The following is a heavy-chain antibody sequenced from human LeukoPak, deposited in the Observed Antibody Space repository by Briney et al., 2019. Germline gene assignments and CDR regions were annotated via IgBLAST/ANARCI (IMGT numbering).Heavy chain of an antibody. V-gene: IGHV3-64*01. J-gene: IGHJ6*02. D-gene: IGHD2-2*01. CDR2: ISSNGGST. CDR3: ARVGYASYYYGMDV. Sequence: GGSLRLSCAASGFTFSSYAMHWVRQAPGKGLEYVSAISSNGGSTYYANSVKGRFTISRDNSKNTLYLQMGSLRAEDMAVYYCARVGYASYYYGMDVWGQGTTVTVSS. CDR1: GFTFSSYA.